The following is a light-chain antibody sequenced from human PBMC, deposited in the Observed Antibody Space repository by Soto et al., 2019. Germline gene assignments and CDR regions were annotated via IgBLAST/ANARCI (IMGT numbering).Light chain of an antibody. V-gene: IGLV2-14*01. CDR1: SSDVGDYNY. Sequence: QSVLTQPASVSGSPGQSITISCTGTSSDVGDYNYVSWYQQHPGKAPKLMIYEVSNRPSGVSNRFSGSKSGNTASLTISGLQAEDEADYYCSSYTSSSTLYVFGTGTKATV. CDR2: EVS. CDR3: SSYTSSSTLYV. J-gene: IGLJ1*01.